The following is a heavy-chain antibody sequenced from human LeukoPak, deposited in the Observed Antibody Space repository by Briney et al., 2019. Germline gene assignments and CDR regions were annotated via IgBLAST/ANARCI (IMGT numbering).Heavy chain of an antibody. Sequence: PGRSLRLSCAASGFTFDDYAMHWVRQAPGKGLEWVSGISWNSGNIGYADSVKGRFTISRDNSKNTLYLQMNSLRAEDTAVYYCASSIYYPYAFDIWGQGTMVTVSS. CDR2: ISWNSGNI. D-gene: IGHD6-13*01. CDR1: GFTFDDYA. CDR3: ASSIYYPYAFDI. V-gene: IGHV3-9*01. J-gene: IGHJ3*02.